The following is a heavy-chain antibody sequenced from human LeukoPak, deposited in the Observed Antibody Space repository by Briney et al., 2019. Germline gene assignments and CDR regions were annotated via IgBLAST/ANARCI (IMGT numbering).Heavy chain of an antibody. D-gene: IGHD3-22*01. CDR3: VRLRRNSDSSGYYYYYDY. J-gene: IGHJ4*02. CDR2: INRGATYI. Sequence: KPGGSLRLSCTVSEFTLSSYSMNWVRQAPGKGLEWVASINRGATYIYYADSMKGRFTISRDDAKSSLYLQMNSLRAEDTAVYYCVRLRRNSDSSGYYYYYDYWGQGILVTVSS. CDR1: EFTLSSYS. V-gene: IGHV3-21*01.